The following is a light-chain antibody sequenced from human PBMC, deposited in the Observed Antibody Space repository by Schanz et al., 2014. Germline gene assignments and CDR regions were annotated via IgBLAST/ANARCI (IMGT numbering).Light chain of an antibody. V-gene: IGKV3-20*01. J-gene: IGKJ2*01. Sequence: EIVLTQSPGTLSLSPGERATLSCRASQSVSSSYLTWYQQKPGQTPRLLIYGASSRATGIPARFSGSGSGTEFTLPISSLQAEDVAVYYCQQYFTFPYTFGQGTKLEIK. CDR2: GAS. CDR3: QQYFTFPYT. CDR1: QSVSSSY.